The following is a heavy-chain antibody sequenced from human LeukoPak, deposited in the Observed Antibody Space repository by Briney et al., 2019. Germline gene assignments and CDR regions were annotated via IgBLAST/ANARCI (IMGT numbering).Heavy chain of an antibody. D-gene: IGHD5-12*01. J-gene: IGHJ4*02. CDR2: IYYSGST. CDR3: ARHLNSGYDY. CDR1: GVSISSYC. V-gene: IGHV4-59*08. Sequence: PSETLSLTYTVSGVSISSYCWSCLRQPPGKGLEYMGYIYYSGSTKYNPSLKSRVTISVDTSKNQFSLKLSSVTAADTAVYDCARHLNSGYDYWGQGTLVTVSS.